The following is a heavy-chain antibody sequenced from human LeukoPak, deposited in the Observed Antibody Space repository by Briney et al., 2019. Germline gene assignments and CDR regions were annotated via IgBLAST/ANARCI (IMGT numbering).Heavy chain of an antibody. CDR3: ARELVAYCGGDCYYYYFDY. J-gene: IGHJ4*02. CDR1: GDSISTYY. Sequence: PSETLSLTCTVSGDSISTYYWSWIRQPPGKGLEWIGYIYYSGSTNYNPSLKSRVTISVDTSKNQFSLKLSSVTAADTAVYYCARELVAYCGGDCYYYYFDYWGQGTLVTVSS. CDR2: IYYSGST. V-gene: IGHV4-59*01. D-gene: IGHD2-21*02.